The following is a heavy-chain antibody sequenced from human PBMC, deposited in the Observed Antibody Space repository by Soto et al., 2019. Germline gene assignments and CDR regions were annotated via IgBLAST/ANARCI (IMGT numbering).Heavy chain of an antibody. CDR3: ARDMSGGSSWYEFDS. Sequence: LSLTCTVSGDSIRSSYWSWVRQPPGRGLEWIGYVYHTGTTNSNPSLKSRVTISPDTSKNLFSLKLISVTPADTAVYFCARDMSGGSSWYEFDSWGPGTLVTVSS. D-gene: IGHD6-13*01. V-gene: IGHV4-59*01. CDR2: VYHTGTT. CDR1: GDSIRSSY. J-gene: IGHJ4*02.